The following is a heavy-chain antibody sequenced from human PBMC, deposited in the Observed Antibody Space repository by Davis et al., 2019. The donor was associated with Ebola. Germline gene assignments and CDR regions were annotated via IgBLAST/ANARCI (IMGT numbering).Heavy chain of an antibody. CDR1: GDTLTSYA. Sequence: SVTVSCKAVGDTLTSYAMTWVRQAPGQGLEWMGGIIPVFRTASYAQKFQGRVTMTTHTSTRTAYMDLRSLRSDDTAVYYCARGAWDYSNSWYDYWGQGTLVTVSS. V-gene: IGHV1-69*05. CDR2: IIPVFRTA. D-gene: IGHD6-13*01. J-gene: IGHJ4*02. CDR3: ARGAWDYSNSWYDY.